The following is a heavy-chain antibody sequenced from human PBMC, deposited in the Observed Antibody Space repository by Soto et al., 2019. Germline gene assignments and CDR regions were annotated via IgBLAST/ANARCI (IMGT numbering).Heavy chain of an antibody. CDR1: GFKLSTFA. V-gene: IGHV3-23*01. CDR2: LGDSGTKT. D-gene: IGHD3-22*01. J-gene: IGHJ6*02. CDR3: AKEFDTSGYYSYYYAMDV. Sequence: GGSLRLSCAACGFKLSTFAMSWVRQAPGKGLEWVSSLGDSGTKTYYAASVRGRFIISRDNSKNTVDLQMNSLRAEDTAVYYCAKEFDTSGYYSYYYAMDVWGQGTTVTVSS.